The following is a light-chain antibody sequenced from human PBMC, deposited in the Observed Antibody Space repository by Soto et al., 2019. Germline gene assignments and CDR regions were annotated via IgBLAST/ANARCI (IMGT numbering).Light chain of an antibody. CDR2: EVT. CDR3: SSYAGSNSFV. J-gene: IGLJ1*01. CDR1: SSDVGGYNY. Sequence: QSALTQPPSASGSPGQSVTISCTGTSSDVGGYNYVSWYQQHPGKAPKLIIYEVTKRPSGVPDRFSGSKSGNTASLTVSGVQADDEADYYCSSYAGSNSFVFGTGTKVTVL. V-gene: IGLV2-8*01.